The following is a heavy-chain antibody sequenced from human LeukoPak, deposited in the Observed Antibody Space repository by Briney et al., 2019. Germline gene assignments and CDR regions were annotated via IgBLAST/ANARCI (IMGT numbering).Heavy chain of an antibody. Sequence: TSETLSLPCTVSGDFITSGSGIFYWGWIRQSPGKGLEWIGSVFYSGSTSYNPSLKSRVTISVDTSKNQFSLKLSSVTAADTAVYYCAGNSTTVNHVYKFFDYWGRGTLVTVSS. J-gene: IGHJ4*02. D-gene: IGHD4-17*01. CDR1: GDFITSGSGIFY. V-gene: IGHV4-39*01. CDR2: VFYSGST. CDR3: AGNSTTVNHVYKFFDY.